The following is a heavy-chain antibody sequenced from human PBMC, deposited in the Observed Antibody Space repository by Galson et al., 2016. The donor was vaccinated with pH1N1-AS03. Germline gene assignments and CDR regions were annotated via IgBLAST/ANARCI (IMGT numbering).Heavy chain of an antibody. CDR3: ARLGYYGSRSSLVYFDF. Sequence: QSGAEVTKPGESLKISCKGSGYSFTSYWIGWVRQMPGKGLEWMGIIYPGDSDTRYSPSFQGQVTISADKSISTAYLQWSSLKASDTAMYYCARLGYYGSRSSLVYFDFWGQGTLVTVSS. J-gene: IGHJ4*02. CDR1: GYSFTSYW. D-gene: IGHD3-10*01. V-gene: IGHV5-51*01. CDR2: IYPGDSDT.